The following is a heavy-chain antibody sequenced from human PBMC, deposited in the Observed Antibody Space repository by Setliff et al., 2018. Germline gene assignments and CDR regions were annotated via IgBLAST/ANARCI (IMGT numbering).Heavy chain of an antibody. V-gene: IGHV1-69*05. CDR2: TIPLFGTT. J-gene: IGHJ3*02. CDR1: GGTFSNYG. D-gene: IGHD3-22*01. CDR3: ARDLDYQYYYDSSGRDAFDI. Sequence: SVKVSCKASGGTFSNYGVSWVRQAPGQGLEWMGGTIPLFGTTDYAQKFHGRVTIITDESTSTAYMELSRLTSDDTAVYYCARDLDYQYYYDSSGRDAFDIWGQGTMVTVSS.